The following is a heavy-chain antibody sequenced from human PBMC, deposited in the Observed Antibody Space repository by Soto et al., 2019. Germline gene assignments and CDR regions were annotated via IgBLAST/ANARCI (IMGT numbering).Heavy chain of an antibody. CDR1: GCSFTSYW. Sequence: PGESLKISCKGSGCSFTSYWIGWVRQMPGKGLEWMGIIYPGDSDTRYSPSFQGQVTISADKSISTAYLQWSSLKASDTAMYYCAGPDYYDSSGCGRWGQGTLVTVSS. CDR3: AGPDYYDSSGCGR. V-gene: IGHV5-51*01. CDR2: IYPGDSDT. J-gene: IGHJ4*02. D-gene: IGHD3-22*01.